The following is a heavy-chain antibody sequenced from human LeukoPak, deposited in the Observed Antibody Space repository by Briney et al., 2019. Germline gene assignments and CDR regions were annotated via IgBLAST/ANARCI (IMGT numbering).Heavy chain of an antibody. Sequence: GGSLRLSCAVSGFTFSNYGMHWVRQAPGKGLEWVALIYYDGSSKYYADSVKGRFTISRGNSKNTLYLQINSLRAEDTAVYFCARETKDTAMMYYFDFWGQGTLVTVSS. J-gene: IGHJ4*02. V-gene: IGHV3-33*01. D-gene: IGHD5-18*01. CDR1: GFTFSNYG. CDR3: ARETKDTAMMYYFDF. CDR2: IYYDGSSK.